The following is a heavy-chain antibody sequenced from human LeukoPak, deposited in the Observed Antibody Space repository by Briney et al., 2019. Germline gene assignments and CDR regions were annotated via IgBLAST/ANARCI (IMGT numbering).Heavy chain of an antibody. Sequence: GGSLRLSCAASGFTFSSYSMNWVRQAPGKGLEWVPSISSSSSYIYYADSVKGRFTISRDNAKNSLYLQMNSLRAEDTAVYYCARAGGAAAGTSWFDPWGQGTLVTVSS. V-gene: IGHV3-21*01. CDR2: ISSSSSYI. CDR1: GFTFSSYS. D-gene: IGHD6-13*01. J-gene: IGHJ5*02. CDR3: ARAGGAAAGTSWFDP.